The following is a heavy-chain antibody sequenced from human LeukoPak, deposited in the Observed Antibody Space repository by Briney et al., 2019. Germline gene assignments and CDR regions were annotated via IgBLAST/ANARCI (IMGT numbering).Heavy chain of an antibody. CDR1: GFTSSSYA. CDR2: ISGSGGST. CDR3: AKDAYYYGSGSPDYYYYGMDV. J-gene: IGHJ6*02. V-gene: IGHV3-23*01. D-gene: IGHD3-10*01. Sequence: GGSLRLSCAASGFTSSSYAMSWVRQAPGKGLEWVSAISGSGGSTYYADSVKGRFTISRDNSKNTLYLQMNSLRAEDTAVYYCAKDAYYYGSGSPDYYYYGMDVWGQGTTVTVSS.